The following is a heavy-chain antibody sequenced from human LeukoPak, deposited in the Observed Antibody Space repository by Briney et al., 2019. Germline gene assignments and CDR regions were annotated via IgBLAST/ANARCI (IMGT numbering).Heavy chain of an antibody. D-gene: IGHD4-17*01. J-gene: IGHJ4*02. V-gene: IGHV3-23*01. CDR3: AKHGEAYGDSKTDY. CDR2: ISGSGGRT. Sequence: GGSLRLSCAASGFTFSNYAMRWVRQAPGKGLEWVSVISGSGGRTYYADSVKGRFTIPRDNSKNTLYLQMNGLRAEDTAVFYCAKHGEAYGDSKTDYWGQGTLVTVSS. CDR1: GFTFSNYA.